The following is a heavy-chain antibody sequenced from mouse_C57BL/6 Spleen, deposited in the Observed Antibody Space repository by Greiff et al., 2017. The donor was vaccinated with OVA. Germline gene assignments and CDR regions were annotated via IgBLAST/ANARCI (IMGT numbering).Heavy chain of an antibody. V-gene: IGHV5-17*01. J-gene: IGHJ2*01. Sequence: EVKLVESGGGLVKPGGSLKLSCAASGFTFSDYGMHWVRQAPEKGLEWVAHISSGSSTIYYADTVKGRFTISRDNAKNTLFLQMTSLRSEDTAMYYCARGVFFDYWGQGTTLTVSS. CDR2: ISSGSSTI. CDR1: GFTFSDYG. CDR3: ARGVFFDY.